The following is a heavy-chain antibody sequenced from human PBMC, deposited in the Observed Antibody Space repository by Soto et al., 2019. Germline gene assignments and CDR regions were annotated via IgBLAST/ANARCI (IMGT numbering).Heavy chain of an antibody. J-gene: IGHJ6*02. CDR2: ISAYNGNT. V-gene: IGHV1-18*01. D-gene: IGHD1-20*01. Sequence: ASVKVSCKASGYTFTSDGISWGRQAPGQGLEWMGWISAYNGNTNYAQKLQGRVTMTTDTSTSTAYMELRSLRSDDTAVYYCARETRYNWNDHYYGMDVWGQGTTVTVSS. CDR1: GYTFTSDG. CDR3: ARETRYNWNDHYYGMDV.